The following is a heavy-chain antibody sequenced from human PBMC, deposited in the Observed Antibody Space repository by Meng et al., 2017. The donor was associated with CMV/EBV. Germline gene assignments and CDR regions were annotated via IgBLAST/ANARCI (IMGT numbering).Heavy chain of an antibody. CDR2: ISVYNGHT. CDR3: ARGVPLGIIYSFDY. Sequence: VQWVQSEVEGKRPGGSVKVSCKASGYTFTGYGISWVRQAPGQGLEWMGWISVYNGHTNFAQNLQGRVTMTTDTSTSTAYVELRSLRSDDTAIYYCARGVPLGIIYSFDYWGQGTLVTVSS. V-gene: IGHV1-18*01. J-gene: IGHJ4*01. CDR1: GYTFTGYG. D-gene: IGHD2-21*01.